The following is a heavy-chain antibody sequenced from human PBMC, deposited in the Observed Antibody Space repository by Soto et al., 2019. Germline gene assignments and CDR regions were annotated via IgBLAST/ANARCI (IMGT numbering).Heavy chain of an antibody. J-gene: IGHJ6*02. V-gene: IGHV1-69*04. CDR2: IIPILGIA. CDR1: GGTFRSYT. D-gene: IGHD2-21*02. CDR3: ATDGVSPRTDGMDV. Sequence: QVQLVHSGDEVKKPGSSVKVSCKASGGTFRSYTISWVRQAPGQGLEWMGRIIPILGIANYAQKFQGRVTITASKTTRTGYTELVTLTSEDTAVYHCATDGVSPRTDGMDVWGRGTTVTVAS.